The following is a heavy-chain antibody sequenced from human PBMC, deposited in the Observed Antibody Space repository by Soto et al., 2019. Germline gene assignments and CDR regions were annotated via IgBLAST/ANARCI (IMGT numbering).Heavy chain of an antibody. D-gene: IGHD6-13*01. Sequence: QVQLQESGPGLVKPSQTLSLTCSVSGGSVSSGGYYWSWIRQHPGKGLEWIGYIYYSGSTYYNPSLKSRLSILVDRSKNHFSLKLSSVTAADTAIYDCARGISAAGIFGVDWFDPWGQGTLVTVSS. CDR2: IYYSGST. V-gene: IGHV4-31*03. CDR3: ARGISAAGIFGVDWFDP. J-gene: IGHJ5*02. CDR1: GGSVSSGGYY.